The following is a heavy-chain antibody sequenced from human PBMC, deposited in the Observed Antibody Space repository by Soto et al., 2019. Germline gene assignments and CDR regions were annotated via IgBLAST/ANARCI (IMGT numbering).Heavy chain of an antibody. V-gene: IGHV3-23*01. D-gene: IGHD3-16*01. CDR1: GFTFNSYA. CDR3: ANENSKSVWSNDAFDI. Sequence: EVQLLESGGGLVQAGGSLRLSCAASGFTFNSYAMTWVRQAPGKGLEWVSAISVSGGSTYYADSVKGRFTISSDNSKNTRKMLISSRRGRDTAVYYSANENSKSVWSNDAFDIWGQGTMVTVSS. CDR2: ISVSGGST. J-gene: IGHJ3*02.